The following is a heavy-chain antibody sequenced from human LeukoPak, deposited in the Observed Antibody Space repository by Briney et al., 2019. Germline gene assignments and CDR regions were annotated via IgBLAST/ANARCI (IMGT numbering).Heavy chain of an antibody. J-gene: IGHJ3*02. CDR3: ARGQTSSWNAFDI. V-gene: IGHV4-34*01. Sequence: SETLSLTCAVYGGSFSGYYWSWIRQPPGKGLEWIGEINHSGSTNYNPSLKNRVTISVDTSKNQFSLKLSSVTAADTAVYYCARGQTSSWNAFDIWGQGTMVTVSS. D-gene: IGHD6-13*01. CDR2: INHSGST. CDR1: GGSFSGYY.